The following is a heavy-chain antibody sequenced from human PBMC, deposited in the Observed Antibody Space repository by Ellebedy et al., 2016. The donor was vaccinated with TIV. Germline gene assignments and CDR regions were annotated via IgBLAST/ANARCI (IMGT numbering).Heavy chain of an antibody. J-gene: IGHJ4*02. CDR2: IDPSDSYT. CDR3: ARSHCSSTSCLDY. V-gene: IGHV5-10-1*01. D-gene: IGHD2-2*01. Sequence: GGSLRLXCKGSGYSFTSYWISWVRQMPGKGLEWMGRIDPSDSYTNYSPSFQGHVTISADKSISTAYLQWSSLKASDTAMYYCARSHCSSTSCLDYWGQGTLVTVSS. CDR1: GYSFTSYW.